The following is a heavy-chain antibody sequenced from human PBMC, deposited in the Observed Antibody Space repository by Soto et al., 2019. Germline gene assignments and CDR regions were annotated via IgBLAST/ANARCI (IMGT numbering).Heavy chain of an antibody. J-gene: IGHJ4*02. Sequence: GASVKVSCKASGGTFSSYAISWVRQAPGQGLEWMGGIIPIFGTANYAQKFQGRVTITADESTSTAYMELSSLRSGDTAVYYCARGVAVAGRYYFDYWGQGTLVTVSS. V-gene: IGHV1-69*13. CDR1: GGTFSSYA. D-gene: IGHD6-19*01. CDR2: IIPIFGTA. CDR3: ARGVAVAGRYYFDY.